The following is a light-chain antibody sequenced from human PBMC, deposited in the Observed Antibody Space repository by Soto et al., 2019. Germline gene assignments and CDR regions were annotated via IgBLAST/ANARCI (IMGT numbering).Light chain of an antibody. CDR3: QQYYSTPLT. J-gene: IGKJ4*01. V-gene: IGKV4-1*01. Sequence: DIVMTQSPDSLAVSLGERATINCKSSQSVFYSSNNKNYLAWYQQKPVQPPKLLIYWASTRESGVPDRFSGSGSGTDFTLTISSLQAEDVAVYYCQQYYSTPLTFGGGTKVEIK. CDR2: WAS. CDR1: QSVFYSSNNKNY.